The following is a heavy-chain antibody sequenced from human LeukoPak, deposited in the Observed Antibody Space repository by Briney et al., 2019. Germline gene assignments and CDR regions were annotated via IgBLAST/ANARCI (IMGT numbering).Heavy chain of an antibody. J-gene: IGHJ4*02. CDR1: GFTFSSYS. CDR2: ITSSSSTI. CDR3: AKVGRSGWPLDN. Sequence: GSLRLSCAASGFTFSSYSLNWVRQAPGKGLEWVSYITSSSSTIYYADSVKGRFTISRDNAKNSLFLQMNSLRVEDTAVYYCAKVGRSGWPLDNWGQGTLVTVSS. D-gene: IGHD6-19*01. V-gene: IGHV3-48*01.